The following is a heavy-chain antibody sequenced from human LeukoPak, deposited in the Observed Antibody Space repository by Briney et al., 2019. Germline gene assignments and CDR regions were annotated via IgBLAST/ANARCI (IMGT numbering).Heavy chain of an antibody. CDR1: GFTCSTYV. J-gene: IGHJ4*02. CDR2: ILHNGDST. D-gene: IGHD2-21*01. Sequence: GGSLRLSCAASGFTCSTYVMSWVRQAPGKGLEWLSLILHNGDSTYYADSVKGRFTISRDNSKHTLYLQMNSLRAEDTAVYYCALARPPPKPFDYWGQGTLVTVSS. V-gene: IGHV3-23*01. CDR3: ALARPPPKPFDY.